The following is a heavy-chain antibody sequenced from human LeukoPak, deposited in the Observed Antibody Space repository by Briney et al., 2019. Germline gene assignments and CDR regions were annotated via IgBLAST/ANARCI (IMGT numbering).Heavy chain of an antibody. CDR1: GITLSRYS. CDR3: ARGGTNPYYDSSGLRSVWFDP. V-gene: IGHV3-21*01. CDR2: ISSSSSYI. J-gene: IGHJ5*02. Sequence: GGFLRLSCTVSGITLSRYSMNWVRQVPGKGLEWVSSISSSSSYIYYADSVKGRFTISRDNAKNSLYLQMNSLRAEDTAVYYCARGGTNPYYDSSGLRSVWFDPWGQGTLVTVSS. D-gene: IGHD3-22*01.